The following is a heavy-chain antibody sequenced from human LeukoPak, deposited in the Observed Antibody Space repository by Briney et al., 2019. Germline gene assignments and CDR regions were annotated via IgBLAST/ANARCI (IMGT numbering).Heavy chain of an antibody. V-gene: IGHV3-7*01. Sequence: GGSLRLSCAASGFTYSGYWMSWVRQAPGKGLEWVANIKQDDSEKYSVDSVKGRFTISRDNAKKSLYLHMNSLRAEDTAVYYCARARREGCSGGSCLLFDPWGQGTLVTVSA. CDR3: ARARREGCSGGSCLLFDP. D-gene: IGHD2-15*01. J-gene: IGHJ5*01. CDR2: IKQDDSEK. CDR1: GFTYSGYW.